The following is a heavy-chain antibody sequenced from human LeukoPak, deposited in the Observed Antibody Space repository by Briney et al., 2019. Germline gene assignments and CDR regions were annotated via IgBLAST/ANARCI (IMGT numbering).Heavy chain of an antibody. J-gene: IGHJ4*02. V-gene: IGHV3-23*01. CDR2: ISRSGSTP. CDR3: ANLTPDSTTPTDF. CDR1: GFTFSAYD. Sequence: GGSLRLSCAASGFTFSAYDLRWVRQAPGQGLEWVAAISRSGSTPYYTDSVKGRFAISRDNSKNTLFLQMNSLRAGDTAVYYCANLTPDSTTPTDFWGRGTLIPVSS. D-gene: IGHD1-1*01.